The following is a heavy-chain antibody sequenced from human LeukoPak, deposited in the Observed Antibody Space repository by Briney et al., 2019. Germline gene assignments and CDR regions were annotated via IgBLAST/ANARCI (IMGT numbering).Heavy chain of an antibody. CDR3: AKDLWDSSSWYHDAFDI. Sequence: SETLSLTCTVSGGSISSSSYYWGWIRQPPGKGLEWIGSIYYSGSTYYNPSLKSRVTISVDTSKNQFSLKLSSVTAADTAVYYCAKDLWDSSSWYHDAFDIWGQGTMVTVSS. D-gene: IGHD6-13*01. J-gene: IGHJ3*02. CDR2: IYYSGST. CDR1: GGSISSSSYY. V-gene: IGHV4-39*02.